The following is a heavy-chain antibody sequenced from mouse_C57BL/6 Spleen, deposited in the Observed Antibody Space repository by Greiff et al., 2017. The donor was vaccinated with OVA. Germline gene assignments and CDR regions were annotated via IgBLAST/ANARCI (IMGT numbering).Heavy chain of an antibody. CDR3: ARGGNPYAMDY. J-gene: IGHJ4*01. CDR1: GFTFSDYG. Sequence: EVKVVDSGGGLVKPGGSLKLSCAASGFTFSDYGMHWVRQAPEKGLEWVAYISSGSSTIYYADTVKGRFTISRDNAKNTLFLQMTSLRSEDTAMYYCARGGNPYAMDYWGQGTSVTVSS. CDR2: ISSGSSTI. D-gene: IGHD2-1*01. V-gene: IGHV5-17*01.